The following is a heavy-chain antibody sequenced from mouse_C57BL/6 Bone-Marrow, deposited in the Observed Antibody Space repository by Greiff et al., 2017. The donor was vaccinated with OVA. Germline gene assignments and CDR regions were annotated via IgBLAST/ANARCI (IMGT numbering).Heavy chain of an antibody. CDR2: IYPGNSDT. V-gene: IGHV1-5*01. D-gene: IGHD2-3*01. Sequence: EVKLVESGTVLARPGASVKMSCKTSGYTFTSYWMHWVKQRPGQGLEWIGAIYPGNSDTSYNQKFKGKAKLTAVTSASTAYMELSSLTNEDSAVYYCTRERWLLRAMDYWGQGTSVTVSS. CDR3: TRERWLLRAMDY. J-gene: IGHJ4*01. CDR1: GYTFTSYW.